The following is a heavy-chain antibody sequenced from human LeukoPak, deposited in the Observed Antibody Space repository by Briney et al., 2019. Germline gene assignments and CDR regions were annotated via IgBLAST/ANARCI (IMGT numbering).Heavy chain of an antibody. CDR2: INQHGTEK. J-gene: IGHJ4*02. D-gene: IGHD2-15*01. V-gene: IGHV3-7*03. CDR3: ARAPYCSGGGCYAPGFYYFDS. CDR1: VFTFSDHW. Sequence: GGSLRLSCAASVFTFSDHWMSWVRQAPGKGLEGVANINQHGTEKYYVDSVKGRFTISRDNAKNSLYLQMNSLRADDTAVYYCARAPYCSGGGCYAPGFYYFDSWGQGTLVTVSS.